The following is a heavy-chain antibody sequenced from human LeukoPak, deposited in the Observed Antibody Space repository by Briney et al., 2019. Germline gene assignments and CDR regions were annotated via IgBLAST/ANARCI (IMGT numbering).Heavy chain of an antibody. D-gene: IGHD4-23*01. Sequence: RRSLRLSWAASGFTFSSYCMHWVRQAPGKGLEWVAVIWYDGSNKYYADSVKGRFTISRDNSKNTLYLQMNSLRAEDTAVYYCASNLDGGPAVYYYYGMDVWGQGTTVTVSS. CDR1: GFTFSSYC. CDR3: ASNLDGGPAVYYYYGMDV. V-gene: IGHV3-33*01. J-gene: IGHJ6*02. CDR2: IWYDGSNK.